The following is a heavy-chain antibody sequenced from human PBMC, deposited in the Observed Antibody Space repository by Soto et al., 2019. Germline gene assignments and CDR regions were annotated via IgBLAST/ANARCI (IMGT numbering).Heavy chain of an antibody. V-gene: IGHV3-11*06. Sequence: PGGSLRLSCAVSGFTFSDYYMTWIRQAPGKGLEWVSYISSSTSHTNYADSVKGRFTISRDNAKNSLYLEMNSLRGEDTAVYYCARLYYLDASVYRPLDSWGQGILVTVSS. CDR1: GFTFSDYY. CDR2: ISSSTSHT. J-gene: IGHJ4*02. D-gene: IGHD3-3*01. CDR3: ARLYYLDASVYRPLDS.